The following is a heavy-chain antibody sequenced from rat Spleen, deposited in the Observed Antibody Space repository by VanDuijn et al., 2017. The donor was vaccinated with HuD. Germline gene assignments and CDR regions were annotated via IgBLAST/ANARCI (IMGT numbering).Heavy chain of an antibody. CDR1: GYSITSAYR. D-gene: IGHD1-12*01. CDR2: IKSAGNA. J-gene: IGHJ3*01. Sequence: VQLQESGPGLVKPSQSLSLTCSVTGYSITSAYRWNWIRQFPGDKLEWMGYIKSAGNANYNPYLKSRISITRETYKNQFFLQVDSVTTEDTATYYCSRGYYVAFAYWGQGTLVTLSS. CDR3: SRGYYVAFAY. V-gene: IGHV3-3*01.